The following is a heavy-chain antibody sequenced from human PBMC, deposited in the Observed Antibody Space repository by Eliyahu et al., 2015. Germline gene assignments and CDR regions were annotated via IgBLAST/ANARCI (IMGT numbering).Heavy chain of an antibody. CDR2: IYYSGST. D-gene: IGHD3-22*01. Sequence: QLQLQESGPGLVKPSETLSLTCTVSXGSISSSSYYWGWIXQPPGKGLEWIGSIYYSGSTYYNPSLKSRVTISVDTSKNQFSLKLSSVTAADTAVYYCASFLLFTPDYYDSSGYYPSYFDYWGQGTLVTVSS. J-gene: IGHJ4*02. V-gene: IGHV4-39*01. CDR3: ASFLLFTPDYYDSSGYYPSYFDY. CDR1: XGSISSSSYY.